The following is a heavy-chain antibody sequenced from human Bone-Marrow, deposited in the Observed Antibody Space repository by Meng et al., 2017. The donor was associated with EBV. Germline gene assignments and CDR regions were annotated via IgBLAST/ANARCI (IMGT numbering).Heavy chain of an antibody. CDR1: GYTFSNYG. CDR2: ISGYDGNT. D-gene: IGHD2-21*01. J-gene: IGHJ4*02. CDR3: ARIGRFCGGDCYADY. Sequence: QVQRVQVGAEVKKPGASVKVFCKASGYTFSNYGIAWVRQAPGQGPEWMGWISGYDGNTNYEQKFQGRVTMTTDTSTSTAYMDLRSLRSDDTAVYYCARIGRFCGGDCYADYWGQGTLVTVSS. V-gene: IGHV1-18*01.